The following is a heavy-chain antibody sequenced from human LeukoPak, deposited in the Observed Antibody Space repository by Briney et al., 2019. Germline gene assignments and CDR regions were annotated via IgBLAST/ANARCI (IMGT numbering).Heavy chain of an antibody. CDR3: ARDRDIVATILDP. Sequence: PGGSLRLSCAASGFTFSDYYMGWIRQAPGKGLEWVSYISSSSSYTNYADSVKGRFTISRDNAKNSLYLQMNSLRAGDTAVYYCARDRDIVATILDPWGQGTLVTVSS. CDR1: GFTFSDYY. V-gene: IGHV3-11*06. D-gene: IGHD5-12*01. CDR2: ISSSSSYT. J-gene: IGHJ5*02.